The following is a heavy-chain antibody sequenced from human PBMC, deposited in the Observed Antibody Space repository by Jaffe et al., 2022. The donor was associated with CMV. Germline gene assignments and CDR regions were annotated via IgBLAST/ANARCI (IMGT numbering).Heavy chain of an antibody. Sequence: QVQLQQWGAGLLKPSETLSLTCAVYGGSFSGYYWSWIRQPPGKGLEWIGEINHSGSTNYNPSLKSRVTISVDTSKNQFSLKLSSVTAADTAVYYCATHTHPYSSSPLDYWGQGTLVTVSS. V-gene: IGHV4-34*01. CDR2: INHSGST. CDR3: ATHTHPYSSSPLDY. D-gene: IGHD6-13*01. CDR1: GGSFSGYY. J-gene: IGHJ4*02.